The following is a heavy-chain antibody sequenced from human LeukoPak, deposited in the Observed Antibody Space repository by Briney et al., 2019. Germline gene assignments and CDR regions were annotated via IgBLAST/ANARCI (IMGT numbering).Heavy chain of an antibody. CDR3: ARYYYDSSGYFPDYFDS. Sequence: SETLSLTCTVSGGSISSYFWSWIRQPPGKGLEWIGYIYYSGSTNYNPSLKCRVTISLDTSKNQFSLKLNSVTAADTAVYYCARYYYDSSGYFPDYFDSWGQGTLVTISS. J-gene: IGHJ4*02. V-gene: IGHV4-59*01. CDR1: GGSISSYF. CDR2: IYYSGST. D-gene: IGHD3-22*01.